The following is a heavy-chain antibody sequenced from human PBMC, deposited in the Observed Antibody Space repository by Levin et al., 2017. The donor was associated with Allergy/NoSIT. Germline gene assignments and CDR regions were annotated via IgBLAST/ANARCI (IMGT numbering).Heavy chain of an antibody. V-gene: IGHV3-23*01. D-gene: IGHD3-10*01. J-gene: IGHJ4*02. CDR3: AKDRNHFNYRVGELLPFDY. CDR1: GFTFSSYA. Sequence: GGSLRLSCAASGFTFSSYAMSWVRQAPGKGLEWVSAISGSGGSTYYADSVKGRFTISRDNSKNTLYLQMNSLRAEDTAVYYCAKDRNHFNYRVGELLPFDYWGQGTLVTVSS. CDR2: ISGSGGST.